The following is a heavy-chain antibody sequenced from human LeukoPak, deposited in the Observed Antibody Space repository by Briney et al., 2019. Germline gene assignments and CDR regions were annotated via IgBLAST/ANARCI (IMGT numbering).Heavy chain of an antibody. V-gene: IGHV1-18*01. Sequence: ASVKVSCKASGYTFTSYGISWVRQAPGQGLEWMGWISAYNGNTNYAQKLQGRVTMTTDTSTSTAYMELRSLRSDDTAVYYCARDQTYYDSWWDAFDIWGQGTMVTVSS. CDR3: ARDQTYYDSWWDAFDI. D-gene: IGHD3-3*01. J-gene: IGHJ3*02. CDR1: GYTFTSYG. CDR2: ISAYNGNT.